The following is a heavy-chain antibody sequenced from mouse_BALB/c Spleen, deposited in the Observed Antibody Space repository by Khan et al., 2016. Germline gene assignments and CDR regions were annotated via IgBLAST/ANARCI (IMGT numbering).Heavy chain of an antibody. V-gene: IGHV1-18*01. CDR2: INPNNGGT. CDR1: GYTFTEYT. J-gene: IGHJ1*01. CDR3: ARDYYASSYWSFDV. D-gene: IGHD1-1*01. Sequence: VQLKESGPELVKPGASVKISCKTSGYTFTEYTMHWVKQSHGKSLEWIGAINPNNGGTSYNQKFKGKATLTVDKSSTTAYMELRSLTFEDSAVYYCARDYYASSYWSFDVWGAGTTVTVSS.